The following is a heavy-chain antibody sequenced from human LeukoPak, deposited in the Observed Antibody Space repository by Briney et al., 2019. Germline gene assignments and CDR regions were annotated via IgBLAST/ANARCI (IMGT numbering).Heavy chain of an antibody. CDR3: ARESDYGYDY. V-gene: IGHV3-48*04. Sequence: PGGSLRLSCAASGFIFSRYDLHRVRQAPGKGLEWVSYISSSSSTRYYADSVKGRFTISRDNAKNSLYLQMNSLRAEDTAVYYCARESDYGYDYWGQGTLVTVSS. D-gene: IGHD4-17*01. CDR1: GFIFSRYD. CDR2: ISSSSSTR. J-gene: IGHJ4*02.